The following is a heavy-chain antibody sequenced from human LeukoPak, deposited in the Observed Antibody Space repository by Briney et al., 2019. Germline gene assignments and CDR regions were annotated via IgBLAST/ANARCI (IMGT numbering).Heavy chain of an antibody. D-gene: IGHD6-19*01. CDR2: ISGDGSRT. J-gene: IGHJ4*02. Sequence: GGSLRLSCAASGFTFDDYAMHWVRQAPGKGLEWVSLISGDGSRTYYADSVKGRFTISRDNSKNSLCLQMNSLRTEDTAFYYCAKVRPTRFVESSGWLELGYWGQGTLVTVSS. CDR3: AKVRPTRFVESSGWLELGY. CDR1: GFTFDDYA. V-gene: IGHV3-43*02.